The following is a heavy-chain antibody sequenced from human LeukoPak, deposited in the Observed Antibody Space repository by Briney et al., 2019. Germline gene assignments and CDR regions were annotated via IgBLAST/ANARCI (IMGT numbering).Heavy chain of an antibody. CDR2: IYHSGST. J-gene: IGHJ5*02. CDR1: GYSISSGYY. CDR3: ASTSSLAWFDP. Sequence: SETLSLTCTVSGYSISSGYYWGWIRQPPGKGLEWIGSIYHSGSTYYNPSLKSRVTISVDTSKNQFSLKLSSVTAADTAVYYCASTSSLAWFDPWGQGTLVTVSS. V-gene: IGHV4-38-2*02.